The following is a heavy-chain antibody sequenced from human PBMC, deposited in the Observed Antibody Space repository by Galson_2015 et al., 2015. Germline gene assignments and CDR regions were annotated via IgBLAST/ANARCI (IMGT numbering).Heavy chain of an antibody. V-gene: IGHV4-4*02. CDR1: GGSISSGTW. CDR3: GRHDCNSGCHGAFDI. Sequence: SETLSLTCAVSGGSISSGTWWSWVRQPPGKGLEWIGEISHRGSTNYNPSLKSRATISVDKSRKQFSLNLRSVTAADTAVYYCGRHDCNSGCHGAFDIWGQGTMVTVSS. CDR2: ISHRGST. J-gene: IGHJ3*02. D-gene: IGHD6-25*01.